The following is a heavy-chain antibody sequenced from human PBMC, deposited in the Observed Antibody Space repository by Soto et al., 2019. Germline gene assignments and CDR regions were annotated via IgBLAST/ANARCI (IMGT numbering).Heavy chain of an antibody. J-gene: IGHJ3*01. D-gene: IGHD2-2*01. CDR2: IYHSGSI. V-gene: IGHV4-4*02. Sequence: QVQLQASGPGLVKPSGTLSLTCAVSSGSISSTNWWSWVRQPPGKGLEWIGEIYHSGSINYNPSLESRVTMSVDKSKNQFSLKLSSVTAADTAVYYCARDCSSSSCYGRAFDVWGQGTMVTVSS. CDR1: SGSISSTNW. CDR3: ARDCSSSSCYGRAFDV.